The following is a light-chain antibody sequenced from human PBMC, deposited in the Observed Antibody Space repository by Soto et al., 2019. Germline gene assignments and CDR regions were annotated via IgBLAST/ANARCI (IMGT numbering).Light chain of an antibody. V-gene: IGKV3D-7*01. Sequence: PGERVTLSWRASQGVSSSYLTWYQQTSGQAPRLLIYGASTRATSSPPRFSGSGSGTDFTLTISSLQPDDVAVYYCQKDYNLPQYTFGQGTRLEIK. J-gene: IGKJ5*01. CDR2: GAS. CDR3: QKDYNLPQYT. CDR1: QGVSSSY.